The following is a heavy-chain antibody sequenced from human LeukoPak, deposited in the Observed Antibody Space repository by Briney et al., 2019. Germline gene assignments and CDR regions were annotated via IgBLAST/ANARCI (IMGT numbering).Heavy chain of an antibody. Sequence: ASVKVSCKASGGTFSSYAISWVRPAPGQGLEWMGGIIPIFGTANYAQKFQGRVTITTDESTSTAYMELSSLRSEDTAVYYCARGSGYSYGFGYWGQGTLVTVSS. D-gene: IGHD5-18*01. J-gene: IGHJ4*02. CDR3: ARGSGYSYGFGY. CDR2: IIPIFGTA. V-gene: IGHV1-69*05. CDR1: GGTFSSYA.